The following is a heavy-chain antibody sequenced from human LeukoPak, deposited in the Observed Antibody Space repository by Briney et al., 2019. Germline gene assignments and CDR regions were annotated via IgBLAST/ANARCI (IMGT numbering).Heavy chain of an antibody. CDR2: IYSGGST. J-gene: IGHJ6*03. CDR1: GFTVSSNS. D-gene: IGHD6-13*01. V-gene: IGHV3-53*01. Sequence: GGSLRLSCAASGFTVSSNSMSWVRQAPGKGLEWVSVIYSGGSTYYADSVKGRFTISRDNSKNTLYLQMNSLRAEDTAVYYCASQRYSSSWYGRWYNYYYYYMDVWGKGTTVTVSS. CDR3: ASQRYSSSWYGRWYNYYYYYMDV.